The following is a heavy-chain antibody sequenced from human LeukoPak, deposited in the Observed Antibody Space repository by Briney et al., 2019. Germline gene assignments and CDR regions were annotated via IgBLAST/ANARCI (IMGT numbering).Heavy chain of an antibody. Sequence: SETLSLSCADYGGSFSGYYWSWIRQPPGKGLEWIGEINHSGSTNYNPSLKSRVTISVDTSKNQFSLKLSSVTAADTAVYYCARGSTYYGSGSNYYYYMDVWGKGTTVTVSS. D-gene: IGHD3-10*01. CDR3: ARGSTYYGSGSNYYYYMDV. CDR1: GGSFSGYY. V-gene: IGHV4-34*01. CDR2: INHSGST. J-gene: IGHJ6*03.